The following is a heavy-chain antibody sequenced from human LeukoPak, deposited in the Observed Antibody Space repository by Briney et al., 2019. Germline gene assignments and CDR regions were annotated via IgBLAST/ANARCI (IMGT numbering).Heavy chain of an antibody. V-gene: IGHV1-18*01. Sequence: ASVTVSCKASGYTFTSYGISWVRQAPGQGLEWMGWISAYNGNTNYAQKLQGRVTMTTDTSTSTAYMELRSLRSDDTAVYYCARDRVGATPFDYWGQGTLVTVSS. D-gene: IGHD1-26*01. CDR2: ISAYNGNT. J-gene: IGHJ4*02. CDR1: GYTFTSYG. CDR3: ARDRVGATPFDY.